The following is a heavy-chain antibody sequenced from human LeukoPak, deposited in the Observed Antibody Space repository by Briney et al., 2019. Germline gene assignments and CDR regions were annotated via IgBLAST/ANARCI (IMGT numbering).Heavy chain of an antibody. CDR3: ARWAGSSEEGFDY. V-gene: IGHV1-18*01. CDR1: GYTFTSYG. Sequence: ASVKVSCKASGYTFTSYGISWVRQAPGQGREWRGGISAYNGNTNYAQKLQGRVTMTTDTSTSTAYMELRSLRSDETAVCYCARWAGSSEEGFDYWGQGTLVTVSS. J-gene: IGHJ4*02. CDR2: ISAYNGNT. D-gene: IGHD3/OR15-3a*01.